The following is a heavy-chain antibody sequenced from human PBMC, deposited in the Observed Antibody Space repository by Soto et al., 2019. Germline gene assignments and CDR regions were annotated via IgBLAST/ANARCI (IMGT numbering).Heavy chain of an antibody. D-gene: IGHD1-26*01. CDR3: SRRSHYFDT. CDR1: GGSMTDYY. J-gene: IGHJ5*02. Sequence: SETLSLTCLVSGGSMTDYYWSWIRQAPGKGLEWIGFVFYSGTTNYNPSLKSRVTLSIDTSKNEFSLTLTSVTAADTAVYYCSRRSHYFDTWGQGTLV. CDR2: VFYSGTT. V-gene: IGHV4-59*01.